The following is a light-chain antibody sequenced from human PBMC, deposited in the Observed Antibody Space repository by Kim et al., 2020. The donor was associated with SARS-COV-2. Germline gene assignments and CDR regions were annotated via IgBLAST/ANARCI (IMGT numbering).Light chain of an antibody. CDR2: RNN. J-gene: IGLJ3*02. Sequence: GQWFTISCSGSTSNVGSKYVYWYQQLPGTAPKLLIYRNNQRPSGVPDRFSGSKSGTSASLAISGLRSEDEADYYCATWDDSVSGPVFGGGTQLTVL. CDR3: ATWDDSVSGPV. V-gene: IGLV1-47*01. CDR1: TSNVGSKY.